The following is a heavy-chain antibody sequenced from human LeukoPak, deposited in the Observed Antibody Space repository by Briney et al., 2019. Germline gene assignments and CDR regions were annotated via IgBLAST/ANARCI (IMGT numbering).Heavy chain of an antibody. CDR3: ARAAEPWGVRGFLH. J-gene: IGHJ5*02. Sequence: PGGSLRLSCAASGFTFSDNYMSWIRQAPGKGLEWVSYISSSGSIYYADSVKGRFTISRDNAKNSLYLQMNSLRAEDTAVYYCARAAEPWGVRGFLHWGQGTLVTVSS. D-gene: IGHD3-10*02. CDR1: GFTFSDNY. CDR2: ISSSGSI. V-gene: IGHV3-11*01.